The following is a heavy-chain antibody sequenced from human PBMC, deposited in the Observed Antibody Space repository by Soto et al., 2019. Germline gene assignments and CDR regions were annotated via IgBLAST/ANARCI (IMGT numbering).Heavy chain of an antibody. CDR1: GYTFTNYY. Sequence: QVQLVQSGAEVKKPGASVKVSCKASGYTFTNYYMHWVRQAPGQGLEWMGIINPSSGSTTYAQKFQGRVTMTRDTSTTTVYMELSSLRSEDTAIYYCAKANTAHYFFDYWGQGTPVTVSS. CDR2: INPSSGST. CDR3: AKANTAHYFFDY. J-gene: IGHJ4*02. D-gene: IGHD4-17*01. V-gene: IGHV1-46*01.